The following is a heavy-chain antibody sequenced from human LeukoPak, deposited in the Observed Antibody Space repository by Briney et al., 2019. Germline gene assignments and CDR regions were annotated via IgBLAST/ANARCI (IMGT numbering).Heavy chain of an antibody. J-gene: IGHJ6*02. Sequence: ASVKVSCKASGYTFTGYYMHWVRQAPGQGLEWMGWINPNSGDTNYAQKFQGRVTMTRDTSISTAYMELSRLRSDDTAVYYCARDLAHRFGGLYYYYYGMDVWGQGTTVTVSS. CDR3: ARDLAHRFGGLYYYYYGMDV. D-gene: IGHD3-10*01. CDR1: GYTFTGYY. V-gene: IGHV1-2*02. CDR2: INPNSGDT.